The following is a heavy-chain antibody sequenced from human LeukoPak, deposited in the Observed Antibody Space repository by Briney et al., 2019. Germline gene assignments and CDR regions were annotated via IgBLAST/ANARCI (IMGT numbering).Heavy chain of an antibody. V-gene: IGHV1-2*02. Sequence: ASVKVSCKASGYTFTGYYMHWVRQAPGQGLEWMGWINPNSGGTNYAQKFQGRVTMTRDTSISTAYMELSRLRSDDTAVYYCARDSLKREDIVVVVAATLSLYYYYMDVWGKGTTVTVSS. D-gene: IGHD2-15*01. CDR3: ARDSLKREDIVVVVAATLSLYYYYMDV. CDR2: INPNSGGT. CDR1: GYTFTGYY. J-gene: IGHJ6*03.